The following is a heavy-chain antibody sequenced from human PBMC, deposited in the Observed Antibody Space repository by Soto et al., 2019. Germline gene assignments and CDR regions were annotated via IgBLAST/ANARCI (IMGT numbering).Heavy chain of an antibody. J-gene: IGHJ4*02. Sequence: QVQLQESGPGLVKPSQTLSLTCTVSGASISSGGYYWSWIRQHPGKGLEWLGYIYDSGTTYYNPSLESRLAISVDTSKDQFSLKLTSVTAADTAVYYCARASVSSSTYYFQFDYWGQGTLVTVSS. V-gene: IGHV4-31*03. CDR2: IYDSGTT. CDR1: GASISSGGYY. CDR3: ARASVSSSTYYFQFDY. D-gene: IGHD3-22*01.